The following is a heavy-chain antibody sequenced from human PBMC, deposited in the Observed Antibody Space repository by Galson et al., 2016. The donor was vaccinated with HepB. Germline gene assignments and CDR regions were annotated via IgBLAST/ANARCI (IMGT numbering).Heavy chain of an antibody. CDR2: VYSDGST. V-gene: IGHV3-53*01. J-gene: IGHJ6*03. CDR3: AKNKATARVWGHYYYYMDV. Sequence: SLRLSRAASGFTVSSNYLSWVRQAPGKGLEWVSIVYSDGSTYYSDSARGRFTLSRDNSNTIVYLQMNSLRAEDTAVYFCAKNKATARVWGHYYYYMDVCGKGTTVTVSS. CDR1: GFTVSSNY. D-gene: IGHD2-21*02.